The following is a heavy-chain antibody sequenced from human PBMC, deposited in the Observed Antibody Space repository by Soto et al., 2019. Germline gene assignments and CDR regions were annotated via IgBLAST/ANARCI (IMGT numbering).Heavy chain of an antibody. CDR1: GYSFTSYW. CDR2: IYPGDSDT. Sequence: PGESLKISCKGSGYSFTSYWIGWVRQMPGKGLEWMGIIYPGDSDTRYSPSFQGQVTISADKSISTAYLQWSSLKASDTAMYYCARGGTGYSYGSYYYYGMDVWGQGTPVTVSS. CDR3: ARGGTGYSYGSYYYYGMDV. V-gene: IGHV5-51*01. J-gene: IGHJ6*02. D-gene: IGHD5-18*01.